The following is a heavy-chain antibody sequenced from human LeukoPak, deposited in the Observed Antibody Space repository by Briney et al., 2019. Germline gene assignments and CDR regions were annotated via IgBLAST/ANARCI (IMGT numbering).Heavy chain of an antibody. CDR1: GYTFTGYY. Sequence: ASVKVSCKASGYTFTGYYMHWVRQAPGQGLEWMGWISAYNGNTNYAQKLQGRVTMTTDTSTSTAYMELRSLRSDDTAVYYCARGGIYCSGGSCYGLDWFDPWGQGTLVTVSS. J-gene: IGHJ5*02. D-gene: IGHD2-15*01. CDR2: ISAYNGNT. V-gene: IGHV1-18*04. CDR3: ARGGIYCSGGSCYGLDWFDP.